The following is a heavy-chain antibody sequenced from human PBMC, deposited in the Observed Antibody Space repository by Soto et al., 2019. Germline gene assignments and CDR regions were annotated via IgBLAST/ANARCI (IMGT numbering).Heavy chain of an antibody. CDR3: ARLSTGWASRYYYGMDV. V-gene: IGHV4-39*01. CDR2: IYYSGST. D-gene: IGHD1-1*01. CDR1: GGSIISSIYY. J-gene: IGHJ6*02. Sequence: SETLSLTCTVSGGSIISSIYYWGWIRQPPRKGLEWIGSIYYSGSTYYNPSLKSRVTISVDTSKNQFSLKLSSVTAADTAVYYCARLSTGWASRYYYGMDVWGQGTTVTVS.